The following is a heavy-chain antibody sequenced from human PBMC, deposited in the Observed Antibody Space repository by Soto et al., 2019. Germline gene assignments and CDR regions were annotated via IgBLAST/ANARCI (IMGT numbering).Heavy chain of an antibody. J-gene: IGHJ3*01. Sequence: QITLKESGPTLVEPTQPLNLTCTFSGFSLSTHGVGVGWIRQPPGKALEWLAVIHWDNVKRYSLFLKTSLTITNDTSNNLVVLIMTNMDPVDTATYYCAHLVITYGGVIGDDAFAVWGQGTMVAVSS. V-gene: IGHV2-5*02. CDR3: AHLVITYGGVIGDDAFAV. CDR1: GFSLSTHGVG. CDR2: IHWDNVK. D-gene: IGHD3-16*02.